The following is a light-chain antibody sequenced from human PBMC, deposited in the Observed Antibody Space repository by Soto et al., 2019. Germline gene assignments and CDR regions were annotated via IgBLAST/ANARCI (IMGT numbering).Light chain of an antibody. V-gene: IGKV1-39*01. CDR3: QQSYSTLRT. Sequence: DIQMTQSPSSLSASVGDTVTITCRASQSISIYLNWYQQKPGEAPRLLMYGASSLQSGVPSRFSGSGAGKDFNLTISSLKPEDFATYYCQQSYSTLRTFGQGTKVEIK. J-gene: IGKJ1*01. CDR1: QSISIY. CDR2: GAS.